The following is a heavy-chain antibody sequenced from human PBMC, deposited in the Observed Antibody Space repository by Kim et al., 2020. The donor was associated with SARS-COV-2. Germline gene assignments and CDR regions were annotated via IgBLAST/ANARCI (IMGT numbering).Heavy chain of an antibody. J-gene: IGHJ4*02. CDR2: ISGSGGST. D-gene: IGHD3-22*01. CDR1: GFTFSSYA. Sequence: GGSLRLSCAASGFTFSSYAMSWVRQAPGKGLEWVSAISGSGGSTYYADSVKGRFTISRDNSKNTLYLQMNSLRAEDTAVYYCAKHTYYYDSSGYGQYFDYWGQGTLVTVSS. V-gene: IGHV3-23*01. CDR3: AKHTYYYDSSGYGQYFDY.